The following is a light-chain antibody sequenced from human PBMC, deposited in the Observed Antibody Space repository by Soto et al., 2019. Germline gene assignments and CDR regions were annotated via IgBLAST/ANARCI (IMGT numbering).Light chain of an antibody. CDR1: SSDVGAYNY. V-gene: IGLV2-14*01. CDR3: CSYTSSSSYV. CDR2: DVS. J-gene: IGLJ1*01. Sequence: ALTQPASVSDSPGQSITISCTGTSSDVGAYNYVSWYQQHPGKAPKLMIYDVSNRPSGVSNRFSGSKPGNTASLIISELQTEDEADYYCCSYTSSSSYVFGTGTKVTV.